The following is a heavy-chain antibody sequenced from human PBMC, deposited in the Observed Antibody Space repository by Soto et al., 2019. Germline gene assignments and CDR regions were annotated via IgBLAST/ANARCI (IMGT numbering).Heavy chain of an antibody. CDR1: GYSFTSLD. J-gene: IGHJ4*02. D-gene: IGHD1-26*01. Sequence: ASVKVSCKASGYSFTSLDINWVRQTTGQGLEWMGWMQPSSGRTGYAQKFQGRVTMTRDTSINTAYMELSSLTSDDTAFYYCARGVTAGVDYWGKGTLVPVS. V-gene: IGHV1-8*01. CDR2: MQPSSGRT. CDR3: ARGVTAGVDY.